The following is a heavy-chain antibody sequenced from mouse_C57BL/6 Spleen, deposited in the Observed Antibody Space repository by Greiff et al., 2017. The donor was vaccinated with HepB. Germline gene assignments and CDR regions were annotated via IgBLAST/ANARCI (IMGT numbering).Heavy chain of an antibody. CDR2: INPSNGGT. V-gene: IGHV1-53*01. D-gene: IGHD2-2*01. CDR3: ARDCGYGGGVDY. Sequence: VQLQQSGTELVKPGASVKLSCKASGYTFTSYWMHWVKQRPGQGLEWIGNINPSNGGTNYNEKFKSKATLTVDKSSSTAYMQLSSLTSEDAAVYYYARDCGYGGGVDYWGQGTTLTVSS. J-gene: IGHJ2*01. CDR1: GYTFTSYW.